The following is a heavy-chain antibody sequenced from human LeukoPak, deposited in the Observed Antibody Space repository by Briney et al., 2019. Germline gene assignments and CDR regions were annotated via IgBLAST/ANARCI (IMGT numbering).Heavy chain of an antibody. J-gene: IGHJ4*02. CDR2: VCASGRCT. V-gene: IGHV3-23*01. Sequence: GVSLRLSCAASGFTFSAYAMGWDRQAPGKGLEWVSGVCASGRCTFYAPSVRGRFTISRDNYRNTLFLQMDSLRPEDTALYYCAKHISVPRTQLLGDYWGQGTLVTVSS. CDR1: GFTFSAYA. CDR3: AKHISVPRTQLLGDY. D-gene: IGHD6-19*01.